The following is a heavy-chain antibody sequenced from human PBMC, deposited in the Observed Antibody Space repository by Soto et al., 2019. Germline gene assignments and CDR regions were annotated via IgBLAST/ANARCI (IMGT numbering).Heavy chain of an antibody. CDR1: DGSISNFY. V-gene: IGHV4-59*01. CDR2: ISSSGNT. D-gene: IGHD3-16*01. J-gene: IGHJ4*01. CDR3: ARAPMLLHRSHFED. Sequence: LSLTCTFSDGSISNFYCSWIRQPPGKGLEWIGYISSSGNTNYNPSLKSRVSISVDTSKNQFSLNLTSVTAADTGVYYCARAPMLLHRSHFEDCGQRTPATVSS.